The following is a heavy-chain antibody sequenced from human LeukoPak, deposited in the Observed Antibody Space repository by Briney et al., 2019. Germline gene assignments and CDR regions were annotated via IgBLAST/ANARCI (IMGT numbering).Heavy chain of an antibody. D-gene: IGHD3-10*01. V-gene: IGHV3-23*01. J-gene: IGHJ5*02. CDR3: ANDDSRGPGCSGWFDH. Sequence: GGSLRLSCAASGFTFSSYAMSWVRQAPGKGLEWVSAISGSGGSTYYADSVKGRFTISRDNSKNTLYLQMNSLRAEDTALFYWANDDSRGPGCSGWFDHWGQGTLVTVSS. CDR2: ISGSGGST. CDR1: GFTFSSYA.